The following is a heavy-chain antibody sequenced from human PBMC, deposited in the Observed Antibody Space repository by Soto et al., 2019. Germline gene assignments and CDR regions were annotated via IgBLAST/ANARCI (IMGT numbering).Heavy chain of an antibody. D-gene: IGHD3-3*01. J-gene: IGHJ4*02. CDR1: GFSLTTSGVG. CDR2: IYWDDDK. Sequence: QITLNESGPTVVRPTETLTLTCRFSGFSLTTSGVGVGWIRQSPGKAPVWLALIYWDDDKRYSASLKSRLTITKDSSKNQVVLTVSDLDPTDTATYYCAHRVLRTVSGLVTTTAIYFDFWGQGTPVAVSS. V-gene: IGHV2-5*02. CDR3: AHRVLRTVSGLVTTTAIYFDF.